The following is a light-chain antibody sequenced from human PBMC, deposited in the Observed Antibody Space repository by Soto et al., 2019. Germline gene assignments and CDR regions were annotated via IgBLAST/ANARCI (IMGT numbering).Light chain of an antibody. V-gene: IGKV1D-12*01. CDR2: GTS. Sequence: DIQMIQSPSSVYASVGDRVTVACRSSQAIAGWLAWYQQKPGKAPRLLIYGTSTLQSGVPSRFSGSVSGTDFTLTINSLQPEDFATYYCQQAYSFPLTFGGGTKVDIK. J-gene: IGKJ4*01. CDR1: QAIAGW. CDR3: QQAYSFPLT.